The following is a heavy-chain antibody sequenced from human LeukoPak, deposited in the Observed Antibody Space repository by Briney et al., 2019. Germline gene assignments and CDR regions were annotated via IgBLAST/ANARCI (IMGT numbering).Heavy chain of an antibody. CDR3: ARDERPSGAFRKLQH. J-gene: IGHJ1*01. CDR1: GYTFTGYY. CDR2: INPNSGGT. D-gene: IGHD6-19*01. V-gene: IGHV1-2*06. Sequence: ASVKVSCKASGYTFTGYYMHWVRQAPGQGLEWMGRINPNSGGTNYAQKFQGRVTMTRDTSISTAYMELSRLRFDDTAVYYCARDERPSGAFRKLQHWGQGTLVTVSS.